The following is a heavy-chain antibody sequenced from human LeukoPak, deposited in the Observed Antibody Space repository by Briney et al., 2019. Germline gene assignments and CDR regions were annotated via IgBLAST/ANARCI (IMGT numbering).Heavy chain of an antibody. J-gene: IGHJ3*02. CDR3: ARVGRDIIRDDAFDI. D-gene: IGHD3-10*01. V-gene: IGHV4-59*01. CDR1: GGSISSYY. Sequence: SETLSLTCTVSGGSISSYYWSWIRQPSGKGLEWIGYIYYSGSTNYNPSLKSRVTISVDTSKNQFSLKLSSVTAADTAVYYCARVGRDIIRDDAFDIWGQGTMVAVSS. CDR2: IYYSGST.